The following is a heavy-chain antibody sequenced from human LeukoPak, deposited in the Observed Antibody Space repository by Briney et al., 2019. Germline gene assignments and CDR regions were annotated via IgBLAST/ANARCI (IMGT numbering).Heavy chain of an antibody. CDR2: INPNSGDT. J-gene: IGHJ4*02. Sequence: ASVKVSCKASGYSFTGYYIHWVRQAPGQGLEWMGWINPNSGDTNYAQKFQGWVTMTRDTSISTAYMELSRLRSDDTAVYYCARDLGDTAMVAFDYWGQGTLVTVSS. CDR3: ARDLGDTAMVAFDY. CDR1: GYSFTGYY. V-gene: IGHV1-2*04. D-gene: IGHD5-18*01.